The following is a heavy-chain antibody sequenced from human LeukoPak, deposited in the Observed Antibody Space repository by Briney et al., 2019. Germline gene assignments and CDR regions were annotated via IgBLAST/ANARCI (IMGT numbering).Heavy chain of an antibody. CDR3: ARVNYGSGTCFDY. Sequence: GGSLRLSCAASGFTFSTYWRSWVRQAPGKGLEWVANIKPDGGEKYYVDSVKGRFTISRGNAKNSLNLQMNSLRVEDTAVYYCARVNYGSGTCFDYWGQGTLVTVSS. J-gene: IGHJ4*02. D-gene: IGHD3-10*01. CDR2: IKPDGGEK. CDR1: GFTFSTYW. V-gene: IGHV3-7*01.